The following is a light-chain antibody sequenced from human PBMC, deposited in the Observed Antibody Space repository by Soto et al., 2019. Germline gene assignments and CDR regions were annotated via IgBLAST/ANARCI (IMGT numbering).Light chain of an antibody. CDR1: SSDVGGYNY. V-gene: IGLV2-14*01. CDR2: EVS. J-gene: IGLJ1*01. CDR3: TSYTSSITYV. Sequence: GASSDVGGYNYVAWYQQHPGKAPKLMIYEVSNRPSGVSNRFSGSKSGNTASLTISGLQAEDEADYYCTSYTSSITYVFGTGTKVTVL.